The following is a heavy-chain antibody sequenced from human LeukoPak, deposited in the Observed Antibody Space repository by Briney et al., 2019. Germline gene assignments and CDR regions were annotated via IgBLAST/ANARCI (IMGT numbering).Heavy chain of an antibody. Sequence: ASVKVSCKASGYTFTSYYMHWVRQAPGQGLEWMGIINPSGGSTSYAQKFQGRVTMTRDTSTTTVYMDLSSLRSEDTAVYYCARNVGSGLDYWGQGTLVTVSS. D-gene: IGHD1-1*01. V-gene: IGHV1-46*01. CDR1: GYTFTSYY. CDR2: INPSGGST. J-gene: IGHJ4*02. CDR3: ARNVGSGLDY.